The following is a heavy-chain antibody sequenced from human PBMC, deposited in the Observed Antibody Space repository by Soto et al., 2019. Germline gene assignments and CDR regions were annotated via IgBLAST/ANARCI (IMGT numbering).Heavy chain of an antibody. V-gene: IGHV1-46*01. CDR2: INPSGGST. J-gene: IGHJ4*02. CDR1: VFSVDTTYY. CDR3: ATWGFSYYYDSSGYYRSLDY. D-gene: IGHD3-22*01. Sequence: ASVKVACKASVFSVDTTYYMHWVRQAPGQGLEWMGIINPSGGSTSYAQKFQGRVTMTRDTSTSTVYMELSSLRSEDTAVYYCATWGFSYYYDSSGYYRSLDYWGQGTLVTVPS.